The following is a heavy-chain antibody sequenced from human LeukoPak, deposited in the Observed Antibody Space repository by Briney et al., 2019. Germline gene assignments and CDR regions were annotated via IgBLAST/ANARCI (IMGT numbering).Heavy chain of an antibody. V-gene: IGHV3-30*02. J-gene: IGHJ4*02. D-gene: IGHD3-10*01. CDR2: IRYDGSNK. Sequence: GGSLRLSCAASGFTFISYAMHWVRQAPGKGLEWVAFIRYDGSNKYYADSVKGRFTISRDNSKNTLYLQMNSLRAEDTAVYYCAKDHYYYGSGSYFFDYWGQGTLVTVSS. CDR1: GFTFISYA. CDR3: AKDHYYYGSGSYFFDY.